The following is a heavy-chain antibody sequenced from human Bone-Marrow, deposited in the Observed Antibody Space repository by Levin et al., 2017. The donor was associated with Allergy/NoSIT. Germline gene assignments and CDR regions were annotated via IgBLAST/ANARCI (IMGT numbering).Heavy chain of an antibody. V-gene: IGHV1-2*02. Sequence: ASVKVSCKPSGYSFTGYDLHWVRQAPGQGLEWMGWINPNSGDTTYAQKFQGRVTMTRDTSIGTAYMELSRLRFDDTAVYSCARVGVGSGCFFEYWGQGTLVTVSS. J-gene: IGHJ4*02. CDR2: INPNSGDT. D-gene: IGHD2-15*01. CDR1: GYSFTGYD. CDR3: ARVGVGSGCFFEY.